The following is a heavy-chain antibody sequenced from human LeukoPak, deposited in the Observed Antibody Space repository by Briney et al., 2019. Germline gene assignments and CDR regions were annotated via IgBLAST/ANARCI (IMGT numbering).Heavy chain of an antibody. V-gene: IGHV3-30*03. CDR1: GFTFSSQP. CDR2: ISFDGKNK. D-gene: IGHD1-1*01. J-gene: IGHJ4*02. CDR3: VRPMTTTRNFEH. Sequence: GRSLRLSCAASGFTFSSQPMHWVRPTPGKGLEWVALISFDGKNKFYGDSVIGRFTISRDNTKNTLFLQMNSLRAEDMGVYYCVRPMTTTRNFEHWGQGTLVTVSS.